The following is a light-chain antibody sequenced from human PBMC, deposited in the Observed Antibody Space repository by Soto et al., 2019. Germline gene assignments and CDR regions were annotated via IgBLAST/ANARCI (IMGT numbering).Light chain of an antibody. V-gene: IGKV3-15*01. Sequence: EIVMTQSPATLSVSPGERATLSCRASQSVSTNLAWYQQKPGQAPRLLIYGASTRATGIPARFSGSGSGTEFALTISSLQSEDFAVYYCQQDHSGPPLTFGGGTKVEIK. CDR1: QSVSTN. CDR3: QQDHSGPPLT. CDR2: GAS. J-gene: IGKJ4*01.